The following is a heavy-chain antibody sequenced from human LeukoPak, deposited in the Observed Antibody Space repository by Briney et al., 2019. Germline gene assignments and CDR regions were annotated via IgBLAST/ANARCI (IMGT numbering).Heavy chain of an antibody. Sequence: PGGSLRLSCEASGFSFTNAWMNWVRLAPGKGLEWVGRLKSRVDGGAADYAAPVKGRFTISRDDSKDTLYLQMNSLKNEDTGIYYCASLRPNDYYYYYMDVWGKGTTVTVAS. CDR2: LKSRVDGGAA. CDR1: GFSFTNAW. CDR3: ASLRPNDYYYYYMDV. J-gene: IGHJ6*03. V-gene: IGHV3-15*01.